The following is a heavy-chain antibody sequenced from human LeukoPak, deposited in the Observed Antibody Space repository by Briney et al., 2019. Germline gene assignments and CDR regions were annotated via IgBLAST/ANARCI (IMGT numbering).Heavy chain of an antibody. D-gene: IGHD6-13*01. CDR1: GFTFSTYD. V-gene: IGHV3-33*05. Sequence: PGGSLRLSCAASGFTFSTYDMHWVRQALGKGLEWVAVIPYDGSNKYYADSVKGRFTISRDNSKNTLYLRMNSLRAEDTAVYYCARAIAAAGLYYYYYYYMDVWGKGTTVTISS. CDR3: ARAIAAAGLYYYYYYYMDV. CDR2: IPYDGSNK. J-gene: IGHJ6*03.